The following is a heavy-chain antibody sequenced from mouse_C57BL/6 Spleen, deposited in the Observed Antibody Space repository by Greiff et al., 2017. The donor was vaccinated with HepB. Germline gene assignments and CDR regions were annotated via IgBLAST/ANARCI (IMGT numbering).Heavy chain of an antibody. D-gene: IGHD1-1*01. CDR2: FYPGSGSI. J-gene: IGHJ2*01. V-gene: IGHV1-62-2*01. CDR1: GYTFTEYT. Sequence: QVHVKQSGAELVKPGASVKLSCKASGYTFTEYTIHWVKQRSGQGLEWIGWFYPGSGSIKYNEKFKDKATLTADKSSSTVYMELSRLTSEDSAVYFCARHEGGYYYGSSSYFDYWGQGTTLTVSS. CDR3: ARHEGGYYYGSSSYFDY.